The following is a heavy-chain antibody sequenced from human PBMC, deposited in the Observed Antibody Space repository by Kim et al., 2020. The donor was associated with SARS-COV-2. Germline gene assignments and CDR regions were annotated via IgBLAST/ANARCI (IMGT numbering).Heavy chain of an antibody. D-gene: IGHD3-9*01. CDR1: GGSISSSSYY. CDR3: ARLQPLVLRYFDWLLNP. V-gene: IGHV4-39*01. CDR2: IYYSGST. Sequence: SETLSLTCTVSGGSISSSSYYWGWIRQPPGKGLEWIGSIYYSGSTYYNPSLKSRVTISVDTSKNQFSLKLSSVTAADTAVYYCARLQPLVLRYFDWLLNPWGQGTLVTVSS. J-gene: IGHJ4*02.